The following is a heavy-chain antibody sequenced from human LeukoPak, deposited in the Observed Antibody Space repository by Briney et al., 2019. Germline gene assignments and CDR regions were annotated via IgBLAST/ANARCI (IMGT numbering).Heavy chain of an antibody. D-gene: IGHD3-9*01. V-gene: IGHV3-48*03. J-gene: IGHJ4*02. Sequence: PGGSLRLSCAASGFTFSSYEMNWVRQAPGKGLEWVSYISSSGSTIYYADSVKGLFTISRDNAKNSLYLQMNSLRAEDTAVYYCARDAGYDILTGYAPGVYFDYWGQGTLVTVSS. CDR3: ARDAGYDILTGYAPGVYFDY. CDR2: ISSSGSTI. CDR1: GFTFSSYE.